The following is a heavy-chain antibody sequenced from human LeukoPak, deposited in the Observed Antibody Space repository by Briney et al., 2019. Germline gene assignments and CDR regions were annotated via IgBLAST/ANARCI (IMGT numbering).Heavy chain of an antibody. Sequence: GGSLRLSCAASGFTFSSYGMHWVRQAPGKGLEWVAVIWYDGSNKYYADSVKGRFTISRDNSKNTLYLQMNSLRAEDTAVYYCAKDRGGWQGDYFDYWGQGTLVTVSS. CDR3: AKDRGGWQGDYFDY. CDR2: IWYDGSNK. V-gene: IGHV3-30*02. J-gene: IGHJ4*02. D-gene: IGHD6-19*01. CDR1: GFTFSSYG.